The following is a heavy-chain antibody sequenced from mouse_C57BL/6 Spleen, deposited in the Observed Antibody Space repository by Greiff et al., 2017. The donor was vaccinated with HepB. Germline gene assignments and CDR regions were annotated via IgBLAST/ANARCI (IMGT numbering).Heavy chain of an antibody. J-gene: IGHJ2*01. V-gene: IGHV1-4*01. Sequence: LQESGAELARPGASVKMSCKASGYTFTSYTMHWVKQRPGQGLEWIGYINPSSGYTKYNQKFKDKATLTADKSSSTAYMQLSSLTSEDSAVYYCARGGNWDVGYWGQGTTLTVSS. CDR3: ARGGNWDVGY. D-gene: IGHD4-1*01. CDR1: GYTFTSYT. CDR2: INPSSGYT.